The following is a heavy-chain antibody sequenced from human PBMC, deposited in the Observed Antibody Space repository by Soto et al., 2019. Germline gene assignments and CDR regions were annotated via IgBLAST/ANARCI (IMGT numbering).Heavy chain of an antibody. Sequence: PSETLSLTCTVSGGSITSYYWSCIRQPPGKGLEWIGNIYYSGNTKYNPSLKSRVTISVDTSKNQFSLKLSSVTAADTAVYYCARALYGSGVPDVWGQGTTVTVSS. CDR3: ARALYGSGVPDV. CDR2: IYYSGNT. V-gene: IGHV4-59*12. D-gene: IGHD3-10*01. CDR1: GGSITSYY. J-gene: IGHJ6*02.